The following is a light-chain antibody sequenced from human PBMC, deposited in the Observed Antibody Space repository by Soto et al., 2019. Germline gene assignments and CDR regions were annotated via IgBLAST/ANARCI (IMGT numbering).Light chain of an antibody. V-gene: IGKV3-20*01. CDR1: QSVSGAY. CDR3: QQYGASPYT. J-gene: IGKJ2*01. CDR2: GVS. Sequence: EIVLTQSPGTLSLSPGERGTLSCRASQSVSGAYLAWYQQKPGQAPRLLIYGVSSRAAGIPDRFSGGGSGTVFNLTVSTLEPEDFAVYYCQQYGASPYTFGQGTKLEIK.